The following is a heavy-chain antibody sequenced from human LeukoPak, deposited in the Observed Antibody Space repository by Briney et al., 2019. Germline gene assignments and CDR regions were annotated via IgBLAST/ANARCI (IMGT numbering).Heavy chain of an antibody. CDR1: GFTFSTYW. J-gene: IGHJ4*02. CDR3: AKDQYYYDSSGYYSLQFDY. V-gene: IGHV3-7*01. CDR2: INQDGSEK. D-gene: IGHD3-22*01. Sequence: GGSLRLSCAASGFTFSTYWMNWVRQAPGKGLEWVANINQDGSEKHCVDSVKGRFTTSRDNAKNSLYLQMNSLRAEDTAVYYCAKDQYYYDSSGYYSLQFDYWGQGPLVTVS.